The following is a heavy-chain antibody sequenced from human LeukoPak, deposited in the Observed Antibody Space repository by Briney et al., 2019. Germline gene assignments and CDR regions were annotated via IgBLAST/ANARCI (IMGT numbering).Heavy chain of an antibody. CDR2: IKQDGSEK. Sequence: GGSLRLSCAASGFTFSSYWMSWVRQAPGKGLEWVANIKQDGSEKNYADSVKARFTISRDNSKNSLFPQMNSLRAEDTAVYFCARQWLAFDSWGQGTLVAVSS. J-gene: IGHJ4*02. CDR3: ARQWLAFDS. D-gene: IGHD6-19*01. V-gene: IGHV3-7*01. CDR1: GFTFSSYW.